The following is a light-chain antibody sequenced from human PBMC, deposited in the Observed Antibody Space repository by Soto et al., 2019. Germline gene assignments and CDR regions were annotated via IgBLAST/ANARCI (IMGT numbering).Light chain of an antibody. J-gene: IGKJ4*01. V-gene: IGKV3-20*01. CDR1: QSVSSNY. CDR2: DAS. CDR3: QRYGSSPLT. Sequence: EIVLTQSPGTLSSSPGERATLSCRASQSVSSNYLAWYQQKPGQAPRLLIYDASSRATGIPDRFSGSGSGTDFTLTISRLEPEDCAVYYCQRYGSSPLTFGGGTKVEIK.